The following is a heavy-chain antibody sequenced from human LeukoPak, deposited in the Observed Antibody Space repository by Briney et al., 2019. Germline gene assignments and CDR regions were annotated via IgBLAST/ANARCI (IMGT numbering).Heavy chain of an antibody. V-gene: IGHV3-15*01. CDR3: ARGLDY. CDR1: GITLSNAW. Sequence: GGSLILSCAASGITLSNAWMSWVRQAPGKGLEWIGRIKSKSDGGTTDYAAPVKGRFTISRDDSKNTLYLQMNSLRAEDTAVYYCARGLDYWGQGTLVTVSS. J-gene: IGHJ4*02. CDR2: IKSKSDGGTT.